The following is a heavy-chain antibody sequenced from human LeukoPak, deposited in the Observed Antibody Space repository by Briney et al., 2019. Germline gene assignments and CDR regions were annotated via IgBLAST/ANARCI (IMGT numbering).Heavy chain of an antibody. CDR1: GFTFSSYS. D-gene: IGHD6-13*01. Sequence: GGSLRLSCAASGFTFSSYSMNWVRQAPGKGLEWVSSISSTSIYIFYADSVKGRFTISRDNAKNSLYLQMNSLRGEDTAVYYCARGGSIAAAGTTDFDYWGQGTLVTVSS. CDR3: ARGGSIAAAGTTDFDY. J-gene: IGHJ4*02. V-gene: IGHV3-21*01. CDR2: ISSTSIYI.